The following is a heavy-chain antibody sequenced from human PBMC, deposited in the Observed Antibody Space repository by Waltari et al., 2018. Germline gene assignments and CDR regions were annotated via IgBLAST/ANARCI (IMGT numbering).Heavy chain of an antibody. Sequence: QVQLVQSGAEVKKPGASVKVSCNASGYTFTGYYMHWGRQATGQGLEWKGWINPNSGGTNDAQKFQGRVTMTRDTSISTAYMDLSRLRADDTAVYYCARISFRQGVIRARYFDYWGQGTLVTVSS. CDR3: ARISFRQGVIRARYFDY. J-gene: IGHJ4*02. CDR2: INPNSGGT. CDR1: GYTFTGYY. V-gene: IGHV1-2*02. D-gene: IGHD2-21*01.